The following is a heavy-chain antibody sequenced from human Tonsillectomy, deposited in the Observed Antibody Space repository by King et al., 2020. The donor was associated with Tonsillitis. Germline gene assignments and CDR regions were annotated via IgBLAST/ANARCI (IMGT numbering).Heavy chain of an antibody. CDR2: IDPSDSYT. J-gene: IGHJ6*02. CDR1: GYSFTSYW. D-gene: IGHD3-22*01. CDR3: ARQYWGNNYHSSGQIGRYYYYGMDV. V-gene: IGHV5-10-1*03. Sequence: EVQLVQSGAEVKKPGESLRISCKDSGYSFTSYWISWVRQMPGKGLEWMGRIDPSDSYTNYSPSFQGHVTISADKSISTAYLQWSSLKASDTAMYYCARQYWGNNYHSSGQIGRYYYYGMDVWGQGTTVTVSS.